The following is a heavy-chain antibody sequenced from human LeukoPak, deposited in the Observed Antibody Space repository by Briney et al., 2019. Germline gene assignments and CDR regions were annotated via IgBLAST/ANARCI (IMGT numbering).Heavy chain of an antibody. D-gene: IGHD6-13*01. CDR2: ISSSSSTI. Sequence: PGGSLRLSCAASGFTFSSYSMNWVRQAPGKGLEWVSYISSSSSTIYYADSVKGRFTISRDNAKNSLYLQMNSLRAEDTAVYYCARYSSSWYLNDAFDIWGQGTMVTVSS. J-gene: IGHJ3*02. CDR1: GFTFSSYS. V-gene: IGHV3-48*01. CDR3: ARYSSSWYLNDAFDI.